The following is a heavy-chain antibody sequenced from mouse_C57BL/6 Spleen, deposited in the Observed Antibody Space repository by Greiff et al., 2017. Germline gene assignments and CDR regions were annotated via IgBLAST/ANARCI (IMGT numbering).Heavy chain of an antibody. Sequence: VQLQQPGAELVRPGSSVKLSCKASGYTFTSYWMHWVKQRPIQGLEWIGNIDPSDSETPYNQKFKDKATLTVDKSSSTAYIQLSSLTSEDSAVYYCARREYFDVWGTGTTVTVSS. CDR3: ARREYFDV. V-gene: IGHV1-52*01. CDR2: IDPSDSET. J-gene: IGHJ1*03. CDR1: GYTFTSYW.